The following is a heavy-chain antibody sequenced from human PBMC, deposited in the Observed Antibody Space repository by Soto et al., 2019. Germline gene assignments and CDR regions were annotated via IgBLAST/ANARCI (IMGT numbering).Heavy chain of an antibody. CDR1: GGSISSSSYY. D-gene: IGHD3-16*01. V-gene: IGHV4-39*01. Sequence: PSETLSLTCTVSGGSISSSSYYWGWIRQPPGKGLEWIGSIYYSGSTYYNPSLKSRVTISVDTSKNQFSLKLSSVTAADTAVYYCARAAYVIPFDYWGQGTLVTVSS. CDR2: IYYSGST. J-gene: IGHJ4*02. CDR3: ARAAYVIPFDY.